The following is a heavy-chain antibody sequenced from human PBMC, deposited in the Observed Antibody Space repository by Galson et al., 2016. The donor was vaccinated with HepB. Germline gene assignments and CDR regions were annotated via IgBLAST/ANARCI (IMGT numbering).Heavy chain of an antibody. CDR2: IYYSGST. CDR1: GGSISDYH. J-gene: IGHJ5*02. CDR3: VRGYYDYAWGSYYDA. D-gene: IGHD3-16*01. Sequence: LSLTCSVSGGSISDYHWSWIRQPPGKGLEWIGYIYYSGSTNYNPSLKSRVIISIATSKNQFSLKLTSVTAADTALYYCVRGYYDYAWGSYYDAWGQGTLVTVSS. V-gene: IGHV4-59*01.